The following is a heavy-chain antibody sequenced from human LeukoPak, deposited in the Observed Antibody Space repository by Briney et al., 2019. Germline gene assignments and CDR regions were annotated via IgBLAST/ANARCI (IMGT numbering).Heavy chain of an antibody. CDR3: AKDPAPYSSAGHFDY. D-gene: IGHD4-11*01. V-gene: IGHV3-23*01. CDR1: GFTFSNYA. CDR2: ISGSGGST. Sequence: QSGGSLRLSCAVSGFTFSNYAMTWVRQAPGKGLEWVSGISGSGGSTYYADSVKGRFTISRDNSKNTLYLQMNSLRAEDTAVYYCAKDPAPYSSAGHFDYWGQGTLVTVSS. J-gene: IGHJ4*02.